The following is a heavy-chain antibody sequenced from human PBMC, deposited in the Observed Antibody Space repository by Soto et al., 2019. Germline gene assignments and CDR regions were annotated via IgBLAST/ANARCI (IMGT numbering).Heavy chain of an antibody. J-gene: IGHJ5*02. CDR2: INHSGST. Sequence: SETLSLTCAVYGGSFSGYYWSWIRQPPGKGLEWIGEINHSGSTNYNPSLKSRVTLSVDTSKNQFSLKLSSVTAADTAVYYCARARVGLLDPWGQGTLVTVS. V-gene: IGHV4-34*01. CDR1: GGSFSGYY. CDR3: ARARVGLLDP.